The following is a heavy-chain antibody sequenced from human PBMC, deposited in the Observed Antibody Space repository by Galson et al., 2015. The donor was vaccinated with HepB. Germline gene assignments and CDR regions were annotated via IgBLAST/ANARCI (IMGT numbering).Heavy chain of an antibody. Sequence: SLRLSCAASGFTFSSYGMHWVRRAPGKGLEWVAVISYDGSNKYYADSVKGRFTISRGNSKNTLYLQMNSLRAEDTAVYYCAKDRGIAVAGTLGYYFDYWGQGTLVTVSS. CDR3: AKDRGIAVAGTLGYYFDY. CDR2: ISYDGSNK. D-gene: IGHD6-19*01. J-gene: IGHJ4*02. CDR1: GFTFSSYG. V-gene: IGHV3-30*18.